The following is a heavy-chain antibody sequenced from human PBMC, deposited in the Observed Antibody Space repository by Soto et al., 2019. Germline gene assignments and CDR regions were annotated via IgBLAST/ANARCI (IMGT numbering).Heavy chain of an antibody. Sequence: GGSLRLSCAASGFTFSNAWMSWVRQAPGKGLEWVGRIKSKTDGGTTDYAAPVKGRFTISRDDSKNTLYLQMNSLKTEDTAVYYCTTDMRRENNYYYYYMDVWGKGTTVTVSS. CDR1: GFTFSNAW. J-gene: IGHJ6*03. D-gene: IGHD1-26*01. CDR2: IKSKTDGGTT. V-gene: IGHV3-15*01. CDR3: TTDMRRENNYYYYYMDV.